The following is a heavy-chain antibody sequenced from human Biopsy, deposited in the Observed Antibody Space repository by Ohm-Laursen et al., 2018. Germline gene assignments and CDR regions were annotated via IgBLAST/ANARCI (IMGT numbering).Heavy chain of an antibody. V-gene: IGHV4-34*08. Sequence: GTLSLTCTVYGATFSDYYWSWIRQPPGKGLEWIGQINQSGETKYNPSLQSRVTISAEVSKNQFSLKLRSLPAADTAIYYCGNEVYGRDYWGQGARVTVSS. J-gene: IGHJ4*02. CDR2: INQSGET. CDR3: GNEVYGRDY. CDR1: GATFSDYY. D-gene: IGHD4-17*01.